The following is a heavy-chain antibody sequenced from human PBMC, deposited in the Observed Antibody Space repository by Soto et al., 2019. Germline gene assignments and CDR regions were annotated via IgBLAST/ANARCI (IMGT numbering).Heavy chain of an antibody. CDR1: GFIFSDYD. V-gene: IGHV3-11*05. Sequence: HVQLVESGGGLVKPGGSLRLSCAASGFIFSDYDMTWMRQAPGKGLECFSYVSVSGTHTEYADSVKGRFTISRDNAKNSLYLQMSNLRAEDTAVYYCVRQKGTYWGQGTLLTVSS. CDR3: VRQKGTY. J-gene: IGHJ4*02. CDR2: VSVSGTHT.